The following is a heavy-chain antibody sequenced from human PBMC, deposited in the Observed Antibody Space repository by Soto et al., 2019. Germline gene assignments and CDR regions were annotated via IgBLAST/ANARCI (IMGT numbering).Heavy chain of an antibody. CDR3: ARGSYYYDSSGSPPSGP. CDR2: ISSSSSYI. CDR1: GFTFSSYS. D-gene: IGHD3-22*01. Sequence: GGSLRLSCAASGFTFSSYSMNWVRQAPGKGLEWVSSISSSSSYIYYADSVKGRFTISRDNAKNSLYLQMNSLRAENTAVYYCARGSYYYDSSGSPPSGPWGQGTLVTVSS. J-gene: IGHJ5*02. V-gene: IGHV3-21*01.